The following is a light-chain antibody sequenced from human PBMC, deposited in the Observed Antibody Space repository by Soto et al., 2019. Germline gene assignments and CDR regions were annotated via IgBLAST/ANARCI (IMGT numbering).Light chain of an antibody. Sequence: EIVLTQSPGTLSLSPGERATLSCRASQSVSTSYLAWYQQKPGQAPRLLIYGASSRATGIPDRFRGSGSGADFPLTISRLEPEDFAVYYCQQYGSVPLTFGGGTKVEIK. J-gene: IGKJ4*01. CDR1: QSVSTSY. CDR2: GAS. V-gene: IGKV3-20*01. CDR3: QQYGSVPLT.